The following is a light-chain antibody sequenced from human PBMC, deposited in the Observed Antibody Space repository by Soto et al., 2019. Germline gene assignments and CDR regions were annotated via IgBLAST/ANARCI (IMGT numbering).Light chain of an antibody. Sequence: EIVMTQSPATLSVSPGESTTLSCRASQSVTSNLAWYQQKPGQAPRLLIYGASTRATGIPARFSGSGSGTEFALTISSLQSEDFAVYYCQQYINWPTWTFGQGTRVEIK. CDR1: QSVTSN. CDR2: GAS. J-gene: IGKJ1*01. V-gene: IGKV3-15*01. CDR3: QQYINWPTWT.